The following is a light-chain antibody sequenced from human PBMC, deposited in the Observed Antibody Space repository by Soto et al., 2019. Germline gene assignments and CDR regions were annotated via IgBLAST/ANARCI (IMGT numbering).Light chain of an antibody. CDR3: QQSYSTLGT. V-gene: IGKV1-39*01. Sequence: DIQMTQSPSSLSASVGDRVTITCRASQSISSYLNWYQQKPGKAPKLLIYAESSLQSGVPSRFSGSGSGTDFTLTISSLQPEAFATYYCQQSYSTLGTFGQGTKVEIK. CDR1: QSISSY. J-gene: IGKJ1*01. CDR2: AES.